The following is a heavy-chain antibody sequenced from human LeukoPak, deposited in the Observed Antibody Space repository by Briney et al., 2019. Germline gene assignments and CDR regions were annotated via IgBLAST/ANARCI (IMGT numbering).Heavy chain of an antibody. D-gene: IGHD3-10*01. V-gene: IGHV3-23*01. CDR2: NSDSGGTT. J-gene: IGHJ4*02. CDR3: AKEASGYGYYFDY. CDR1: GFTFSSFA. Sequence: GGSLRLSCAVSGFTFSSFAMSWVRQAPGKGLEWVSVNSDSGGTTFYADSVKGRFTISRDNSKNTLYLQMSSLRAEDTAVYYCAKEASGYGYYFDYWGQGTLVTVS.